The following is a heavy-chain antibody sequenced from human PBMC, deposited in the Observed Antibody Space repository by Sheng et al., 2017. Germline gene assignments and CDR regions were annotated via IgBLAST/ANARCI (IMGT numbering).Heavy chain of an antibody. J-gene: IGHJ4*02. CDR3: AKDISGTLSSYFDY. CDR2: ISWNSGSI. CDR1: GFTFDDYA. D-gene: IGHD1-26*01. V-gene: IGHV3-9*03. Sequence: EVQLVESGGGLVQPGRSLRLSCAASGFTFDDYAMHWVRQAPGKGLEWVSGISWNSGSIGYADSVKGRFTISRDNAKNSLYLQMNSLRAEDMALYYCAKDISGTLSSYFDYWGQGTLVTVSS.